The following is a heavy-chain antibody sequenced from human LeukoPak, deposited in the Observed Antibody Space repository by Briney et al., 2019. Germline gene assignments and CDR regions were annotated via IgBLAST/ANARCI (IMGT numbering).Heavy chain of an antibody. V-gene: IGHV5-51*01. J-gene: IGHJ4*02. CDR3: ARHDASGNFFDG. D-gene: IGHD3-10*01. Sequence: GESLKTSCKGSGYIFTNYCFGWVRQTPGKGLEWMGIIYPTDSKSSYSPSFRGEVTISADNTTSTAYLQWSSLKASATAMYYCARHDASGNFFDGWGQGTLVTASS. CDR2: IYPTDSKS. CDR1: GYIFTNYC.